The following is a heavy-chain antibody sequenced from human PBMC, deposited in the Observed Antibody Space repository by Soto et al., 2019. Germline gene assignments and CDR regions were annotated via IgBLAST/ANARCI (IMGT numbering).Heavy chain of an antibody. CDR1: GYTFTSYG. Sequence: ASVKVSCKASGYTFTSYGISWVRQAPGQGLEWMGWISAYNGNTNYAQKLQGRVTMTTDTSTSTAYMELRSLRSDDTAVYYCARVGDIVVVPAGATSYYFDYWGQGTLVTV. CDR2: ISAYNGNT. CDR3: ARVGDIVVVPAGATSYYFDY. V-gene: IGHV1-18*01. D-gene: IGHD2-2*01. J-gene: IGHJ4*02.